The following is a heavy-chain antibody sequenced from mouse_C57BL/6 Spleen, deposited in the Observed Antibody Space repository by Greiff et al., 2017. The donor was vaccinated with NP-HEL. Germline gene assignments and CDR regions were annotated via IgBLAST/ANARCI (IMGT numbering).Heavy chain of an antibody. D-gene: IGHD1-1*01. V-gene: IGHV1-26*01. Sequence: VQLQQSGPELVKPGASVKISCKASGYTFTDYYMNWVKQSHGKSLEWIGDINPNNGGTSYNQKFKGKATLTVDKSSSTAYMELRSLTSEDSAVYYCAREDYGSSGFAYWGQGTLVTVSA. CDR3: AREDYGSSGFAY. CDR2: INPNNGGT. CDR1: GYTFTDYY. J-gene: IGHJ3*01.